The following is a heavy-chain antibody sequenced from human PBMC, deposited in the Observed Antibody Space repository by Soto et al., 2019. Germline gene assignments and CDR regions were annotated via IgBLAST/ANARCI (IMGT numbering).Heavy chain of an antibody. D-gene: IGHD3-3*01. V-gene: IGHV3-30*04. CDR1: GFTFSSYA. Sequence: GGSLRLSCAASGFTFSSYAMHWVRQAPGKGLEWVAVVSYDGSNKYYADSVKGRFTISRDNSKNTLYLQMNSLRAEDTAVYYCARDETYYDFWSGYYDYWGQGTLVTVSS. CDR3: ARDETYYDFWSGYYDY. J-gene: IGHJ4*02. CDR2: VSYDGSNK.